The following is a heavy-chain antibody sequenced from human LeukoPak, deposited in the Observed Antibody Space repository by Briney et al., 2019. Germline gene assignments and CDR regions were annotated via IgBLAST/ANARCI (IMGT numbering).Heavy chain of an antibody. CDR1: GFTFSSYW. J-gene: IGHJ3*02. CDR3: TKERPGRDGYNHAFDT. Sequence: GGSLRLSCAASGFTFSSYWMHWVRQAPGKGLVWVSRINSDGSSTSHADSVKGRFTISRDNSKNTLYLQMNSLRAEDTAVYYCTKERPGRDGYNHAFDTWGQGTMVTVSS. CDR2: INSDGSST. V-gene: IGHV3-74*01. D-gene: IGHD5-24*01.